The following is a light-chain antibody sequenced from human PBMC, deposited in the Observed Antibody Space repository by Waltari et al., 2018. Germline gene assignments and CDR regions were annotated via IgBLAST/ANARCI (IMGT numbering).Light chain of an antibody. V-gene: IGLV4-69*02. J-gene: IGLJ3*02. CDR2: VNSDGSH. Sequence: QLVLTQSPSASASLGASVKPTCTLSSGHSSNVIACHQQQPEKGPRCLMKVNSDGSHSKGDEIPDRFSGSSSGAVRYLFISSRQSEDEADYYCQTGGHGTWVFGGGTKLTVL. CDR3: QTGGHGTWV. CDR1: SGHSSNV.